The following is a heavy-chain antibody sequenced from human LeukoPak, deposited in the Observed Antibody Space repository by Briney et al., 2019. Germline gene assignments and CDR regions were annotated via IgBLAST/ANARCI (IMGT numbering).Heavy chain of an antibody. CDR3: ARVGGTTVPRYYFDY. D-gene: IGHD4-17*01. CDR1: GGSISSISYY. J-gene: IGHJ4*02. V-gene: IGHV4-39*01. Sequence: NPSETLSLTCTVSGGSISSISYYWGWIRQPPGKGLEWIGSIYYSGSTYYNPSLKSRVTISVDTSKNQFSLKLSSVTAADTAVYYCARVGGTTVPRYYFDYWGQGTLVTVSS. CDR2: IYYSGST.